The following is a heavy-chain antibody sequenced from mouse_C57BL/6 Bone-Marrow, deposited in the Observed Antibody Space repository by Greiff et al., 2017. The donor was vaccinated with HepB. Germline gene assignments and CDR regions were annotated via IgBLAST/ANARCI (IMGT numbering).Heavy chain of an antibody. Sequence: EVQRVESGEGLVKPGGSLKLSCAASGFTFSSYAMSWVRQTPEKRLEWVAYISSGGDYIYYADTVKGRFTISRDNARNTLYLQMSSLKSEDTAMYYCTREYYGSSYSWFAYWGQGTLVTVSA. V-gene: IGHV5-9-1*02. J-gene: IGHJ3*01. CDR1: GFTFSSYA. CDR2: ISSGGDYI. CDR3: TREYYGSSYSWFAY. D-gene: IGHD1-1*01.